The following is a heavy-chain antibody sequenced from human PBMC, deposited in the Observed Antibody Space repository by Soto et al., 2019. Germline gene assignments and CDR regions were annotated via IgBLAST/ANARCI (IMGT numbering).Heavy chain of an antibody. Sequence: ASVKVSCKASGYTFTSYGISWVRQAPGQGLEWMGWISAYNGNTNYAQKHQGRVTMTTDTSTSTAYMELRSLRSDDTAVYYCARDTESGSGYLSGVYYYGMDVWGQGPTVTVSS. CDR1: GYTFTSYG. CDR3: ARDTESGSGYLSGVYYYGMDV. CDR2: ISAYNGNT. J-gene: IGHJ6*02. D-gene: IGHD3-3*01. V-gene: IGHV1-18*01.